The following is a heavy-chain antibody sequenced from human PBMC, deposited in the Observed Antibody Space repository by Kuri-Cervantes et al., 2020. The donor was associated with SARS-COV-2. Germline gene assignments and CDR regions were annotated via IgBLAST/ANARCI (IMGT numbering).Heavy chain of an antibody. CDR1: GFTFSSYA. Sequence: GGSLRLSCAASGFTFSSYAMHWVRQAPGKGLEWVAVISYDGSNKYYADSVKGRFTISRDNSKNTLYLQMNSLRAEDTAVYYCARGPPAAVGLYYFDYWGQGTLVTVSS. J-gene: IGHJ4*02. CDR3: ARGPPAAVGLYYFDY. D-gene: IGHD6-19*01. V-gene: IGHV3-30*14. CDR2: ISYDGSNK.